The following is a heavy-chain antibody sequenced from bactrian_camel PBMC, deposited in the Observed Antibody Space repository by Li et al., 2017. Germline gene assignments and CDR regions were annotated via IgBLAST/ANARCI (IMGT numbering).Heavy chain of an antibody. CDR2: ILTGTERT. D-gene: IGHD1*01. CDR1: GSTVGLTC. CDR3: AAADPPWRSAGPRCGEFAY. V-gene: IGHV3S54*01. Sequence: HVQLVESGGASVQAGGSLRVSCEAFGSTVGLTCMAWFRQGPGNQREEVAQILTGTERTYYADSVRGRFTISQDHAKTLYLRNDNLKVEDTATYYCAAADPPWRSAGPRCGEFAYWGQGTQVTVS. J-gene: IGHJ4*01.